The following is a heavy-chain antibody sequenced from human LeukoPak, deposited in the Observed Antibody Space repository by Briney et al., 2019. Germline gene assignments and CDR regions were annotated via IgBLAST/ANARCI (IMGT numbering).Heavy chain of an antibody. CDR2: IYYSGST. Sequence: SETLSLTCTVSGGSISSSSYYWGWIRQPPGKGLEWIGSIYYSGSTYYNPSLKSRVTISVDTSKNQFSLKLSSVTAADTAVYSCARANDYGDYDWFDPWGQGTLVTVSS. D-gene: IGHD4-17*01. V-gene: IGHV4-39*01. CDR3: ARANDYGDYDWFDP. CDR1: GGSISSSSYY. J-gene: IGHJ5*02.